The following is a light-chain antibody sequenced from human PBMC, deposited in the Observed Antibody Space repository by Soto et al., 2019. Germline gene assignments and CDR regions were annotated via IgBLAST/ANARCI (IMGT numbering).Light chain of an antibody. CDR1: QSVSSY. Sequence: EIVLTQSPATLSLSPGERATLSCRASQSVSSYLAWYQQKPCQAPRLLIYDASNRATGIPARFSGSGSGTDFTLTISSLEPEDFAVYYGQQRSNWPPWTFGQGTKVDIK. CDR2: DAS. V-gene: IGKV3-11*01. J-gene: IGKJ1*01. CDR3: QQRSNWPPWT.